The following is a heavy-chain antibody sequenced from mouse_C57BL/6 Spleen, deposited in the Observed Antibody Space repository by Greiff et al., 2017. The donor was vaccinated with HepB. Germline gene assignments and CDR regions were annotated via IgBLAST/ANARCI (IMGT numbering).Heavy chain of an antibody. CDR1: GYTFTSYW. CDR3: ARGNDGYSYYAMDY. D-gene: IGHD2-3*01. J-gene: IGHJ4*01. V-gene: IGHV1-55*01. Sequence: VQLQQPGAELVKPGASVKMSCKASGYTFTSYWITWVKQRPGQGLEWIGDIYPGSGSTNYNEKFKSKATLTVDTSSSTAYMQLSSLTSEDSAVYYCARGNDGYSYYAMDYWGQGTSVTVSS. CDR2: IYPGSGST.